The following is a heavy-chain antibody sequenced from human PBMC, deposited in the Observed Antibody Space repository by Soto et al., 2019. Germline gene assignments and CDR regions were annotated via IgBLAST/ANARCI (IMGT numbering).Heavy chain of an antibody. CDR2: ISGSGGST. CDR1: GFTFSSYA. Sequence: EVRLLESGGGLVQPGGSLRLSCAASGFTFSSYAMSWVLQAPGKGLEWVSAISGSGGSTYYADSVKGRFTISRDNSKNTLYLQMNSLRAEDTAVYYCAPHLWFGELYYWGQGTLVTVAA. CDR3: APHLWFGELYY. V-gene: IGHV3-23*01. J-gene: IGHJ4*02. D-gene: IGHD3-10*01.